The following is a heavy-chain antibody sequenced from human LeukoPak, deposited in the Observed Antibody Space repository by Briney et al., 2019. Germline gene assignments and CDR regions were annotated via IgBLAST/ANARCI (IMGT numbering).Heavy chain of an antibody. D-gene: IGHD1-14*01. CDR1: GFIFSIHA. Sequence: GGSLRLSCAASGFIFSIHAITWVRQAPGKGLEWVSAISGSDGSTYYADSVKGRFTISRDNSKNTLYLQMNSLRAEDTAVYYCAKAITPDYYYGMDVWGQGTTVTVSS. CDR2: ISGSDGST. J-gene: IGHJ6*02. CDR3: AKAITPDYYYGMDV. V-gene: IGHV3-23*01.